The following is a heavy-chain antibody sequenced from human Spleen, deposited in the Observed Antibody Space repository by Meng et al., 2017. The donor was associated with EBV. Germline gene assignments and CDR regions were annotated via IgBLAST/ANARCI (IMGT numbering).Heavy chain of an antibody. V-gene: IGHV3-74*01. J-gene: IGHJ4*02. CDR1: GFSFRTYL. Sequence: EVQLVGSVGALVQPGGSLRLSCAASGFSFRTYLMHWVRQVPGKGLLWVSRINEDGATTSYADSVKGRFTISRDNAKNTLYLQMNSLRAEDTAVYFCSRDLVGSNDYWGQGTLVTVS. D-gene: IGHD6-6*01. CDR2: INEDGATT. CDR3: SRDLVGSNDY.